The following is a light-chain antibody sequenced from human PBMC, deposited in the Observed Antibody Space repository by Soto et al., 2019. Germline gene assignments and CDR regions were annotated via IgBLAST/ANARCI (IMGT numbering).Light chain of an antibody. CDR3: LQHNSFPRT. CDR1: QGIGNY. Sequence: DIQMTQSPSAMSASVGDRVTITCRASQGIGNYLAWFQQKPGKVPKRLISAASSLQSGVPSRFSGSGSGTEFALTISSLQPEDSATYYCLQHNSFPRTFGQGTKVDIK. J-gene: IGKJ1*01. V-gene: IGKV1-17*03. CDR2: AAS.